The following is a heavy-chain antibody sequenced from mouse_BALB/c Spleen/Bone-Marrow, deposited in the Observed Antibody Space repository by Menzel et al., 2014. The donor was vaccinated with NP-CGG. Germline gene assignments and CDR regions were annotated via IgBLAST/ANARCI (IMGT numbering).Heavy chain of an antibody. J-gene: IGHJ3*01. Sequence: VQLQQSGAELVKPGAAVKLSCTASGFNIKDTYMHWVKQRPEQGLEWIGRIDPANGNTKYDPKFQGKATITADTSSNTAYLQLSSLTSEDTAVYYCVLYDYDPWFAYWGQGTLVTVSA. D-gene: IGHD2-4*01. CDR2: IDPANGNT. CDR1: GFNIKDTY. CDR3: VLYDYDPWFAY. V-gene: IGHV14-3*02.